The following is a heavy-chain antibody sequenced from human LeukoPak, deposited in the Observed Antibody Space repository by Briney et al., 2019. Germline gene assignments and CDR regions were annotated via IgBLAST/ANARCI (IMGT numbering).Heavy chain of an antibody. V-gene: IGHV3-53*01. CDR3: AGTGSGSYWSFDI. CDR2: IYSGGGT. Sequence: PGGSLRLSCAAPGFTVSSNYMTWVRQAPGKGLEWVSVIYSGGGTYYADSVKGRFTISRDNSKNTLYLQMNSLRAEDTAVYYCAGTGSGSYWSFDIWGQGIMVTVSS. D-gene: IGHD3-10*01. J-gene: IGHJ3*02. CDR1: GFTVSSNY.